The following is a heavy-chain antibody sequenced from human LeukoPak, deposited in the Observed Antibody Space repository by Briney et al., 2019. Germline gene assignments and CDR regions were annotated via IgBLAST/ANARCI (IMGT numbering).Heavy chain of an antibody. J-gene: IGHJ4*02. CDR2: IYYSGST. D-gene: IGHD3-22*01. V-gene: IGHV4-39*05. Sequence: SETPSLTCTVSGGSISSSSYYWGWIRQPPGKGLEWIGSIYYSGSTYYNPSLKSRVTISVDTSKNQFSLKLSSVTAADTAVYYCASGVVVITTRPFDYWGQGTLVTVSS. CDR1: GGSISSSSYY. CDR3: ASGVVVITTRPFDY.